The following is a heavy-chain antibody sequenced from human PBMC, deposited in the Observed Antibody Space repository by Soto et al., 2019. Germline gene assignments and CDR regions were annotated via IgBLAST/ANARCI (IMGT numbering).Heavy chain of an antibody. V-gene: IGHV3-7*03. D-gene: IGHD2-2*02. CDR2: IKHDGSQS. J-gene: IGHJ5*02. Sequence: DVQLVESGGGLVQPGGSLRLSCITSGFTCSKFWMSWVRQAPGKGLEWVANIKHDGSQSYYEDSVKGRFTISRDNAKNSLYLQVNSLRVDDTAVYFCARLLLYSTSGRGWFDPRGQGTLVTVSS. CDR1: GFTCSKFW. CDR3: ARLLLYSTSGRGWFDP.